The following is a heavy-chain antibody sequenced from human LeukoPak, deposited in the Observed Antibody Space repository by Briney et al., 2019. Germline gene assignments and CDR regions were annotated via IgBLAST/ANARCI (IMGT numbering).Heavy chain of an antibody. CDR3: ASMGEITSGDYYYYYMDV. J-gene: IGHJ6*03. Sequence: GGSLRLSCAASGFTFSSYSMNWVRQAPGKGLEWVSSISSGSSYKYYADSVKGRFTISRDNAKNSLYLQMNSLRAEDTAVYYCASMGEITSGDYYYYYMDVWGKGTTVTVSS. D-gene: IGHD3-16*01. CDR1: GFTFSSYS. V-gene: IGHV3-21*01. CDR2: ISSGSSYK.